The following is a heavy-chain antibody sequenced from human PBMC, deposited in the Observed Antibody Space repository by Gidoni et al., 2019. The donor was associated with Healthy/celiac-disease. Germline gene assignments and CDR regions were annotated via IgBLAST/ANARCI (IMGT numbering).Heavy chain of an antibody. Sequence: QVQLVESGGGVVQPGRSLRLSCAASGLPFSSYAMHWVRQAPGKGLEWVAVISYDGSNKYYADSVKGRFTISRDNSKNTLYLQMNSLRAEDTAVYYCARDLDGYSGSYYYYYGMDVWGQGTTVTVSS. D-gene: IGHD1-26*01. J-gene: IGHJ6*02. CDR1: GLPFSSYA. CDR2: ISYDGSNK. V-gene: IGHV3-30-3*01. CDR3: ARDLDGYSGSYYYYYGMDV.